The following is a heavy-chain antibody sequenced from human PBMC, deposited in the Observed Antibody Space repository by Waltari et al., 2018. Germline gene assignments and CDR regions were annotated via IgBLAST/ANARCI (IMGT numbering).Heavy chain of an antibody. CDR3: VTALGDRSSASRPFDV. V-gene: IGHV1-69-2*01. J-gene: IGHJ3*01. D-gene: IGHD3-10*01. CDR2: VDPEDGET. Sequence: EVQLLQSGTELQKPGSTVKISCPVSGYRFTDYYIHWVQQAPGKGPQWMGLVDPEDGETIYAERSQGRVTITADTSTETAFMELSSLTSDDTAVYYCVTALGDRSSASRPFDVWGLGTLITVSS. CDR1: GYRFTDYY.